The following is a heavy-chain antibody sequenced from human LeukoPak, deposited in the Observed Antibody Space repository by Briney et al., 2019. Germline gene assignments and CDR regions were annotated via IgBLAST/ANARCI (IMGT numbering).Heavy chain of an antibody. J-gene: IGHJ4*02. CDR3: ARKGSYYDSSGYLFDY. D-gene: IGHD3-22*01. V-gene: IGHV1-24*01. CDR2: FDPEDGET. CDR1: GYTLTELS. Sequence: GASVKVSCKVSGYTLTELSMHWVRQAPGKGLEWMGGFDPEDGETIYAQKLQGRVTMTTDTSTSTAYMELRSLRSDDTAVYYCARKGSYYDSSGYLFDYWGQGTLVTVSS.